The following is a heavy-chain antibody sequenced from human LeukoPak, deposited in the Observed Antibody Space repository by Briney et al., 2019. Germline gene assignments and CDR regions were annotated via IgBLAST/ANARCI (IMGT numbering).Heavy chain of an antibody. Sequence: GGSLRLSCAASGFTFSSYAMSWVRQAPGKGLEWVSAISGSGGSTYYADSVKGRFTISRDNSKNTLCLQMNSLRAEDTAVYYCASLLWFGELGDDYWGQGTLVTVSS. CDR1: GFTFSSYA. J-gene: IGHJ4*02. CDR2: ISGSGGST. D-gene: IGHD3-10*01. CDR3: ASLLWFGELGDDY. V-gene: IGHV3-23*01.